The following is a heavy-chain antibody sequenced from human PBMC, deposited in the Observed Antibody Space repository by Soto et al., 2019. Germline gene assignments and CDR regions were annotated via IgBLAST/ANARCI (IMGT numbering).Heavy chain of an antibody. CDR1: GFKFSNFA. D-gene: IGHD2-2*01. CDR3: ATPHWVYSSTWFFFDY. CDR2: INGGGGHT. V-gene: IGHV3-23*01. J-gene: IGHJ4*02. Sequence: EVQLLQSGGGLVQPGGSLRLSCAASGFKFSNFAMRWIRQAPGEGLEWVSGINGGGGHTDYADSVKGRFTISRDNSKNTLYLQMSSLRVEDTAVYYCATPHWVYSSTWFFFDYWGQGSLVTVSS.